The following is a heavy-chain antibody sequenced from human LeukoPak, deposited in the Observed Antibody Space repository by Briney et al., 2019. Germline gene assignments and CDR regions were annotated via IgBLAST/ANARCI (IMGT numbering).Heavy chain of an antibody. V-gene: IGHV1-2*06. CDR2: INPSSGDT. D-gene: IGHD6-13*01. CDR3: AIGIPALGTFDY. Sequence: ASVKVSCKASGYTFIDYYMQWVRQAPGQGLEWMGRINPSSGDTNYAQKFQGRVTMTRDTSISTAYMELTSLRSDDTAVYHCAIGIPALGTFDYWGQGTLVTVSS. J-gene: IGHJ4*02. CDR1: GYTFIDYY.